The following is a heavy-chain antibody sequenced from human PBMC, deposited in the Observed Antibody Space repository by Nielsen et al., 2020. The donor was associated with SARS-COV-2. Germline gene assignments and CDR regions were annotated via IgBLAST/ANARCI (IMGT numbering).Heavy chain of an antibody. CDR1: GYSFMTFG. D-gene: IGHD3-3*01. CDR3: ATSTPLVRSAWFDP. Sequence: ASVKVSCKASGYSFMTFGISWVREAPGQGLEWMGWISAYTGTTNYAQKVQDRVTMTEDTSTDTAYMELSSLRSEDTAVYYCATSTPLVRSAWFDPWGQGTLVTVSS. V-gene: IGHV1-18*01. J-gene: IGHJ5*02. CDR2: ISAYTGTT.